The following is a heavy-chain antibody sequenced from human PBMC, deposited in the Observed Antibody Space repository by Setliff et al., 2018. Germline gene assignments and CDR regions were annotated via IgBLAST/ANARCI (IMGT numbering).Heavy chain of an antibody. Sequence: SETLSLTRTVSGGSISSGDYYRSWIRQPAGKGLEWIGHIYIGGSANYNPSLKSRVTMSIDTSKNQFSLKLNSVTAADMAVYYCAREQWLDPPGYYYMDVWAKGTTVTVSS. V-gene: IGHV4-61*09. CDR3: AREQWLDPPGYYYMDV. CDR2: IYIGGSA. D-gene: IGHD6-19*01. J-gene: IGHJ6*03. CDR1: GGSISSGDYY.